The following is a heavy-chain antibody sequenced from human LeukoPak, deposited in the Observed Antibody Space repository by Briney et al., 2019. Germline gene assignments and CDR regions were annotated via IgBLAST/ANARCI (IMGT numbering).Heavy chain of an antibody. CDR1: GGSFSGYY. Sequence: PSETLSLTCAVYGGSFSGYYWSWIRQPPGQGLERMGEINLSESTTYNPSHKSRVTISIDTSKNQFSLKLRSVTAADMAVYYCARGQAHYDYLWESYRSYGLDVWGQGTTVTVSS. J-gene: IGHJ6*02. D-gene: IGHD3-16*02. CDR3: ARGQAHYDYLWESYRSYGLDV. CDR2: INLSEST. V-gene: IGHV4-34*01.